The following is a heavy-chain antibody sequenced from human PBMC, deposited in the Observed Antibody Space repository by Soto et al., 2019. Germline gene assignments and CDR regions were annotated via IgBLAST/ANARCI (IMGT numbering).Heavy chain of an antibody. D-gene: IGHD2-21*02. CDR1: GGSISSYC. CDR3: ARDLWGYCGTDCYPLDV. V-gene: IGHV4-59*01. CDR2: IYYSGST. J-gene: IGHJ6*02. Sequence: SVTLSVTCTVAGGSISSYCWSWIRQPPGKGLEWIGYIYYSGSTNYNPSLKSRVTISVDTSKNQFSLKLNSVTAADTAVYYCARDLWGYCGTDCYPLDVWGQGTTVTVSS.